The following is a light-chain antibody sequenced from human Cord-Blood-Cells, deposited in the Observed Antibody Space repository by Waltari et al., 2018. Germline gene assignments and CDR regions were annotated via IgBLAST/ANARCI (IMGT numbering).Light chain of an antibody. V-gene: IGLV1-47*01. CDR2: RNN. CDR1: SSNIGRNY. J-gene: IGLJ1*01. Sequence: QSVLTQPPSASGTPGQRVTISCSGSSSNIGRNYVYWYQQLPGPAPKLLIYRNNQRPSGVPDRFSSSKSGTSATLAISGLRSEDEADYYCVAWDDSLSGYVFGTGTKVTVL. CDR3: VAWDDSLSGYV.